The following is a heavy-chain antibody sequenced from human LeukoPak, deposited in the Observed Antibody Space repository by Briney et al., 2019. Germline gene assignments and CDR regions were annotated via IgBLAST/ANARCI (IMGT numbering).Heavy chain of an antibody. V-gene: IGHV1-18*01. CDR1: GGTCTSYG. CDR3: ARAPPSYSYDNPPDY. Sequence: ASVEVSCKASGGTCTSYGISWVRQAPGQGLEWMGWISAYNGNTNYAQKLQGRVTMTTDTSTSTAYMELRSLRSDDTAVYYCARAPPSYSYDNPPDYWGQGTLVTVSS. J-gene: IGHJ4*02. CDR2: ISAYNGNT. D-gene: IGHD3-22*01.